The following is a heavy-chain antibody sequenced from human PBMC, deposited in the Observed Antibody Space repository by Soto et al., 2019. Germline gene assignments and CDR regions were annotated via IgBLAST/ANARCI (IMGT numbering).Heavy chain of an antibody. J-gene: IGHJ4*02. CDR1: GFTFSSYW. CDR3: AREIATTGEYYFDY. V-gene: IGHV3-74*01. D-gene: IGHD1-1*01. Sequence: GSLRLSCAASGFTFSSYWMHWVRQAPGKGLVWVSRINRDGSSTNYADSVKGRVTISRDTAKNTLYLQMNSLRAEDTAVYYCAREIATTGEYYFDYWGQGTLLTVSS. CDR2: INRDGSST.